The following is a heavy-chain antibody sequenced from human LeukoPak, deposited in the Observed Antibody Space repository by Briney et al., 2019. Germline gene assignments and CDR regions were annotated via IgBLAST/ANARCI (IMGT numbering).Heavy chain of an antibody. J-gene: IGHJ6*03. CDR2: IIPIFGTA. D-gene: IGHD6-6*01. CDR3: ARGPVEYSSSSGYYYYYMDV. Sequence: SVKVSCKASGYTFTSYAISWVRQAPGQGLEWMGGIIPIFGTANYAQKFQGRVTITADESTSTAYMELSSLRSEDTAVYYCARGPVEYSSSSGYYYYYMDVWGKGTTVTVSS. CDR1: GYTFTSYA. V-gene: IGHV1-69*13.